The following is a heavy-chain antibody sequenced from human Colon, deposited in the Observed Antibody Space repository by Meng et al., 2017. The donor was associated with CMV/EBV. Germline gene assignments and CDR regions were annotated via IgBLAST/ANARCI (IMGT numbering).Heavy chain of an antibody. J-gene: IGHJ6*02. CDR3: ARGGVVPAARTESYYYYYGMDV. CDR1: GGSISSYY. D-gene: IGHD2-2*01. CDR2: IYYSGST. Sequence: GSLRLSCTVSGGSISSYYWSWIRQPPGKGLEWIGYIYYSGSTNYNPSLKSRVTISVDTSKNQFSLKLSSVTAADTAVYYCARGGVVPAARTESYYYYYGMDVWGQGTTVTV. V-gene: IGHV4-59*01.